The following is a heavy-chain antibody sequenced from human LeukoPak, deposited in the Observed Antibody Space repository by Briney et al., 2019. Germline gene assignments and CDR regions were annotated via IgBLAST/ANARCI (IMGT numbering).Heavy chain of an antibody. Sequence: LRLSCAASGFTFSSYSMNWVRQHPGKGLEWIGYIYYSGSTYYNPSLKSRVTISVDTSKNQFSLKLSSVTAADTAVYYCARVVSRDYYYYGMDVWGQGTTVTVSS. D-gene: IGHD3-22*01. CDR3: ARVVSRDYYYYGMDV. V-gene: IGHV4-31*02. J-gene: IGHJ6*02. CDR2: IYYSGST. CDR1: GFTFSSYS.